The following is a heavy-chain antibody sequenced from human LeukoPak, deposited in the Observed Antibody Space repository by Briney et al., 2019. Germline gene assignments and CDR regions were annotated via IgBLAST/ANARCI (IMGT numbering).Heavy chain of an antibody. J-gene: IGHJ3*02. CDR3: ARGRYSYDLDAFDI. V-gene: IGHV4-39*07. CDR2: MYQSGST. D-gene: IGHD5-18*01. Sequence: TSETLSLTCTVSGGSISSSSYYWGWIRQPPGKGLEWIGSMYQSGSTYYNPSLKSRGTILVDTSKNQFSLKLSSVTATDTAVYFCARGRYSYDLDAFDIWGQGTMVTVSS. CDR1: GGSISSSSYY.